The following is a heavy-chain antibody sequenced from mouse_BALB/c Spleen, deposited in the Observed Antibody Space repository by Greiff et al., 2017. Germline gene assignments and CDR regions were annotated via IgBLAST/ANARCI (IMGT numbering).Heavy chain of an antibody. CDR1: GFSLTSYD. D-gene: IGHD1-1*01. V-gene: IGHV2-9-2*01. CDR2: IWTGGGT. J-gene: IGHJ3*01. CDR3: VRDYYGSSSFAY. Sequence: QVQLQQSGPGLVAPSQSLSITCTVSGFSLTSYDISWIRQPPGKGLEWLGVIWTGGGTNYNSAFMSRLSISKDNSKSQVFLKMNSLQTDDTAIYYCVRDYYGSSSFAYWGQGTLVTVSA.